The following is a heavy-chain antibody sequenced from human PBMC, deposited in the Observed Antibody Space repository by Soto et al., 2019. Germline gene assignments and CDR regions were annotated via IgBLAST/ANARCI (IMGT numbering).Heavy chain of an antibody. V-gene: IGHV1-8*01. Sequence: QVQLVQSGAEVKKPGASVKVSCKASGYTFTSYDINWVRQATGQGLEWMGWMNPNSGNTGYAQKFQGRVTMTRNTSISTAYMELSSLRSEDTAVYYCARWSTYDFRSLSYYYYMDVWGKGTTVTVSS. CDR2: MNPNSGNT. CDR1: GYTFTSYD. D-gene: IGHD3-3*01. CDR3: ARWSTYDFRSLSYYYYMDV. J-gene: IGHJ6*03.